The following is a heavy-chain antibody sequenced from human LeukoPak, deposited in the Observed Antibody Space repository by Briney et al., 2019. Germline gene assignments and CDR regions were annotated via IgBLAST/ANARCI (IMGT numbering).Heavy chain of an antibody. Sequence: GGSLRLSCAASGFTFSSYAMHGVRQAPGKGLEGVAVISYEGSNKYYADSVKGRFTISRDNSKNTLYLQMNSLRAEDTAVYYCARAGYCSSTSCPYYYYYYGMDVWGQGTTVTVSS. J-gene: IGHJ6*02. D-gene: IGHD2-2*01. CDR3: ARAGYCSSTSCPYYYYYYGMDV. CDR2: ISYEGSNK. V-gene: IGHV3-30-3*01. CDR1: GFTFSSYA.